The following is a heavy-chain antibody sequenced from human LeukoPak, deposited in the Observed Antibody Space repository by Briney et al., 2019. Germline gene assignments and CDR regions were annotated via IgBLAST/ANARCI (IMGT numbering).Heavy chain of an antibody. J-gene: IGHJ4*02. Sequence: GGSLRLSCAASGFTFSDYYMSWIRQAPGKGLEWVSYISSSGSTIYYADSVKGRFTISRDNSKNTLYLQMNSLRAEDTAVYYCAKEVRFLEWLSPTAFDYWGQGTLVTVSS. CDR2: ISSSGSTI. D-gene: IGHD3-3*01. CDR1: GFTFSDYY. CDR3: AKEVRFLEWLSPTAFDY. V-gene: IGHV3-11*01.